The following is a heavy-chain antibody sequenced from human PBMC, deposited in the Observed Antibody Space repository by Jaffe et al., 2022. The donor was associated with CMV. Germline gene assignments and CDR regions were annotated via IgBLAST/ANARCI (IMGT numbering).Heavy chain of an antibody. D-gene: IGHD3-9*01. CDR3: ARKVLRYFDWLLPETPHLQINWFDP. J-gene: IGHJ5*02. Sequence: QVQLQESGPGLVKPSGTLSLTCAVSGGSISSSNWWSWVRQPPGKGLEWIGEIYHSGSTNYNPSLKSRVTISVDKSKNQFSLKLSSVTAADTAVYYCARKVLRYFDWLLPETPHLQINWFDPWGQGTLVTVSS. CDR2: IYHSGST. CDR1: GGSISSSNW. V-gene: IGHV4-4*02.